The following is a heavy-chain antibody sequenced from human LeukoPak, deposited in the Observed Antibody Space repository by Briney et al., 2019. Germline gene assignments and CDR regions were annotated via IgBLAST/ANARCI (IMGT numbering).Heavy chain of an antibody. J-gene: IGHJ6*02. CDR1: GYTFTNYD. D-gene: IGHD2-2*01. V-gene: IGHV1-8*01. CDR3: ARGGSCSSTSCYYQYVGYYYYGMDV. CDR2: MNPNSGNT. Sequence: ASVKVSCKASGYTFTNYDINWVRQATGQGLEWMGWMNPNSGNTGYAQKFQGRVTMTRNTSISTAYMELSSLRSEDTAVYYCARGGSCSSTSCYYQYVGYYYYGMDVWGQGTTVTVSS.